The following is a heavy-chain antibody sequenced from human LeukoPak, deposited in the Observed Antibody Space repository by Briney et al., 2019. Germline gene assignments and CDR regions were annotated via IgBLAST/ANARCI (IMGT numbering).Heavy chain of an antibody. CDR3: ARARLYCSSTSCYEAGDDY. CDR2: ISSSSSYI. Sequence: GGSLRLSCAASGFTFSSYSMTWVRQAPGKGLEWVSSISSSSSYIYYADSVKGRFTISRDNAKNSLYLQMNSLRAEDTAVYYCARARLYCSSTSCYEAGDDYWGQGTLVTVSS. D-gene: IGHD2-2*01. J-gene: IGHJ4*02. CDR1: GFTFSSYS. V-gene: IGHV3-21*01.